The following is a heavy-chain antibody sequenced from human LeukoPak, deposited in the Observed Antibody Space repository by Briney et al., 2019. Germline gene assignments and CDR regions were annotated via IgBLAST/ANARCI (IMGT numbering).Heavy chain of an antibody. Sequence: SETLSLTCTQSVFSISRHFRSSLAQPPRTGLEWIGYIYSSGGTNYDPPLKSRVTISGDTSKNQYSLNLPFVTATDTAMYYCVRVSGSADGLGWFDHWGQGTLVTVSS. D-gene: IGHD6-13*01. CDR2: IYSSGGT. V-gene: IGHV4-59*11. CDR3: VRVSGSADGLGWFDH. CDR1: VFSISRHF. J-gene: IGHJ5*02.